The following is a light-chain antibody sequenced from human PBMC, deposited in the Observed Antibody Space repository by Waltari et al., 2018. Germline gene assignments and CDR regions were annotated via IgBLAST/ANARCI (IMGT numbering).Light chain of an antibody. CDR1: QGIRSA. CDR3: QQYINYPFT. V-gene: IGKV1D-13*01. J-gene: IGKJ3*01. CDR2: DAS. Sequence: AIQLTQSQSSLSASLGDRVTITCRASQGIRSALAWYQQRPGKPPQFLIYDASTLHSGVPSRFSGSGSGTDFSLTINSLQPEDFATYYCQQYINYPFTFGPGTKVDIK.